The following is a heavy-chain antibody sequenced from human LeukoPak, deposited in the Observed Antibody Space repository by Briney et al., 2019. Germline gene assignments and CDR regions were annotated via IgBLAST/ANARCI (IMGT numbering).Heavy chain of an antibody. CDR1: GDSIRSSSYY. D-gene: IGHD3-22*01. Sequence: SETLSLTCTVSGDSIRSSSYYWGWIRQPPRKGLECIGSIYYSGSTHYNPSLKSRVTISVDTSKKQLSLKLSSVTAADTAMYFCARNSTYYYDRSTYSYFDDWGQGTLVTVSS. J-gene: IGHJ4*02. CDR3: ARNSTYYYDRSTYSYFDD. CDR2: IYYSGST. V-gene: IGHV4-39*01.